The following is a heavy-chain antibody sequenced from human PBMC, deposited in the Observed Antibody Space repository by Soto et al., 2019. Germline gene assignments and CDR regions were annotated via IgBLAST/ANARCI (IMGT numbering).Heavy chain of an antibody. V-gene: IGHV3-23*01. J-gene: IGHJ4*02. CDR1: GFTFSSYA. CDR3: AKGQEQLRVLPFDY. D-gene: IGHD6-6*01. CDR2: ISGSGGST. Sequence: AGGSLRLSCAASGFTFSSYAMSWVRQAPGKGLEWVSAISGSGGSTYYADSVKGRFTISRDNSKNTLYLQMNSLRAEDTAVYYCAKGQEQLRVLPFDYWGQGTLVTVSS.